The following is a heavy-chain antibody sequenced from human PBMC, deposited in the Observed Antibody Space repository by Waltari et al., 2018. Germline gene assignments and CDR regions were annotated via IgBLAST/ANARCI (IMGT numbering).Heavy chain of an antibody. CDR1: GGSITSNRHY. D-gene: IGHD5-12*01. CDR3: ATYIGASIGTAAFDV. J-gene: IGHJ3*01. Sequence: QLQLQESGPGLGKPSETLSLTCIVSGGSITSNRHYWAWIRQPPGQGLGWIGTISYNGATYSSPSLKSRVTVSRDTSKNHLSLKLGSVTAADTAVYYCATYIGASIGTAAFDVWGQGTMVTVSS. CDR2: ISYNGAT. V-gene: IGHV4-39*02.